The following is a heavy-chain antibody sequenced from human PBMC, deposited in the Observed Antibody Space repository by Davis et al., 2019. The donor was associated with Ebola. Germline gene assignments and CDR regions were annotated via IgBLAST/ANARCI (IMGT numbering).Heavy chain of an antibody. CDR1: GGSISSSSYY. Sequence: SETLSLTCTVSGGSISSSSYYWGWIRQPPGKGLEWIGYIYYSGSTNYNPSLKSRVTISVDTSKNQFSLKLSSVTAADTAVYYCARQYSSGWEYFDYWGQGTLVTVSS. V-gene: IGHV4-61*05. CDR3: ARQYSSGWEYFDY. D-gene: IGHD6-19*01. CDR2: IYYSGST. J-gene: IGHJ4*02.